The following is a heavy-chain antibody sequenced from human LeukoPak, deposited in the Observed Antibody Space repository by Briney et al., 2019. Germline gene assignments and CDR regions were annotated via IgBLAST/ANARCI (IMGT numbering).Heavy chain of an antibody. Sequence: SETLSLTRAVSGYSISSGYYWGWIRQPPGKGLQWIGSIYHSGDTYYKPSLKSRVTMSVDTSKNQFSLRLTSVTAADTAVYYCARDGGGIGIEFWSQGTTVTVSS. V-gene: IGHV4-38-2*02. D-gene: IGHD3-3*02. J-gene: IGHJ3*01. CDR1: GYSISSGYY. CDR2: IYHSGDT. CDR3: ARDGGGIGIEF.